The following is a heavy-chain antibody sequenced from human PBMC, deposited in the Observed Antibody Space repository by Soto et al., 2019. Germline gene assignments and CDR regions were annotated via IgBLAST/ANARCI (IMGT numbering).Heavy chain of an antibody. V-gene: IGHV4-59*08. D-gene: IGHD5-18*01. CDR2: IYYSGTT. CDR3: ARRSGYSFEY. J-gene: IGHJ4*02. CDR1: GGSISSYY. Sequence: QVQLQESGPGLVKPSETLSLTCTVSGGSISSYYWSWIRQPPGKGLEWIGYIYYSGTTNYNPSLKRRVTISVDTSTNQLSLKLSSVTAAATAVYYCARRSGYSFEYWGQGTLVTVSS.